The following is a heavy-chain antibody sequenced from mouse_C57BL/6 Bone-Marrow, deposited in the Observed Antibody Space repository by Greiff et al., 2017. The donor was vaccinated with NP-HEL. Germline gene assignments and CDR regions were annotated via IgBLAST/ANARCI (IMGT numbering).Heavy chain of an antibody. D-gene: IGHD1-1*01. CDR1: GYTFTSYW. J-gene: IGHJ2*01. V-gene: IGHV1-64*01. Sequence: LQESGAELVKPGASVKLSCKASGYTFTSYWMHWVKQRPGQGLEWIGMIHPNSGSTNYNEKFKSKATLTVDKSSSTAYMQLSSLTSEDSAVYYCARTTGRDYWGQGTTLTVSS. CDR3: ARTTGRDY. CDR2: IHPNSGST.